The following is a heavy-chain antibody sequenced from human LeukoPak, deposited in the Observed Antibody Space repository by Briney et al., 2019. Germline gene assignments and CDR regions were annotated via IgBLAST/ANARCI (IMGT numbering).Heavy chain of an antibody. J-gene: IGHJ6*02. CDR3: ARDRGPGYGDYVGDGMDV. V-gene: IGHV3-66*01. CDR2: IYSGGYT. Sequence: GGSLRLSCAASGFTVTTNYMTWVRQAPGKGLEWVSIIYSGGYTDYADSVKGRFTISRDNSKNTLDLQMNSLRAEDTAVYYCARDRGPGYGDYVGDGMDVWGQGTTSPSP. D-gene: IGHD4-17*01. CDR1: GFTVTTNY.